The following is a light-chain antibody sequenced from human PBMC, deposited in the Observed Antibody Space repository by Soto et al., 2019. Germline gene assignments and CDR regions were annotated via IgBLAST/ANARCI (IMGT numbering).Light chain of an antibody. CDR3: QAWDSSTGVV. CDR2: QDR. Sequence: SYELTQPPSVSVSQGQTASITCSGDKLGDRFACWYQQKPGQSPVLVIYQDRRRPSGIPERFSGSNSGNTATLTISGAQAMDEADYYCQAWDSSTGVVFGGGTKVTVL. J-gene: IGLJ2*01. CDR1: KLGDRF. V-gene: IGLV3-1*01.